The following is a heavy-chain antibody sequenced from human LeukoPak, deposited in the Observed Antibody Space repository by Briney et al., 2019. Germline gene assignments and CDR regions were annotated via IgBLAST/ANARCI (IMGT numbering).Heavy chain of an antibody. V-gene: IGHV4-61*02. Sequence: SETLSLTCTVSGGSISSGSYYWSWIRQPAGKGLEWIGRIYTSGSTNYNPSLKSRVTISVDTSKNQFSLKLSSVTAADTAAYYCARDGWVSAFDIWGQGTMVTVSS. CDR2: IYTSGST. D-gene: IGHD1-26*01. CDR1: GGSISSGSYY. J-gene: IGHJ3*02. CDR3: ARDGWVSAFDI.